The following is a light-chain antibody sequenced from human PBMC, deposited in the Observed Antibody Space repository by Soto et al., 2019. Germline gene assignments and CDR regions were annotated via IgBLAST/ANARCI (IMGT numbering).Light chain of an antibody. J-gene: IGKJ4*01. Sequence: EIVLTQSPGTLSLSPGERATLSCRASQSVTTTDLAWYQQRHGQAPRLLIYGGSSRATGIPDRFSGSGSGTDFTLTISRLEPEDFAVYFWQHYGKLPLTFGGGTKVEIK. V-gene: IGKV3-20*01. CDR2: GGS. CDR1: QSVTTTD. CDR3: QHYGKLPLT.